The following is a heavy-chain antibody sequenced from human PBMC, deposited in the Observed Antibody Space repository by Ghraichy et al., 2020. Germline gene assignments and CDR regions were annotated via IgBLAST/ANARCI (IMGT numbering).Heavy chain of an antibody. CDR2: MSGSGGTT. J-gene: IGHJ3*02. V-gene: IGHV3-23*01. CDR1: GFTFSSYA. D-gene: IGHD6-19*01. CDR3: AKDRVQWLANDAFDI. Sequence: GGSLRLSCAASGFTFSSYAMSWVRQAPGKGLEWVSAMSGSGGTTYYADSVKGRFTISRDNSTSTLYLQMHSLRAEDTAVYYCAKDRVQWLANDAFDIWGQGTMVTVSS.